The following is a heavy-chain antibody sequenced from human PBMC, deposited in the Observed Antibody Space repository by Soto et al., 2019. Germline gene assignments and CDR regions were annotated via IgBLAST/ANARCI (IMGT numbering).Heavy chain of an antibody. Sequence: DVQLLESGGGLAQRGGSLRLSCAASGFSFSTYCMTWVRQAPGKGLEWVSYGGSGGSTYYADSVKGRFTISRDNSKNTLYLQMNSLRAEYTAVYYCVKFRGRAYHYYYMDGWGNGTTVTVSS. CDR3: VKFRGRAYHYYYMDG. J-gene: IGHJ6*03. V-gene: IGHV3-23*01. CDR1: GFSFSTYC. CDR2: GGSGGST. D-gene: IGHD3-16*01.